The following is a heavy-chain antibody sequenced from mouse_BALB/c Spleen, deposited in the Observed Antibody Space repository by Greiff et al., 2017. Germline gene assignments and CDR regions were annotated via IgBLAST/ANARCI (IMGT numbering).Heavy chain of an antibody. J-gene: IGHJ2*01. CDR1: GYTFTSYW. V-gene: IGHV1S41*01. CDR2: ISPGSGST. Sequence: DLVKPGASVKLSCKASGYTFTSYWINWIKQRPGQGLEWIGRISPGSGSTYYNEMFKGKATLTVDTSSSTAYIQLSSLSSEDSAVYFSATMIAIDYWGQGTTLTVSS. CDR3: ATMIAIDY. D-gene: IGHD2-4*01.